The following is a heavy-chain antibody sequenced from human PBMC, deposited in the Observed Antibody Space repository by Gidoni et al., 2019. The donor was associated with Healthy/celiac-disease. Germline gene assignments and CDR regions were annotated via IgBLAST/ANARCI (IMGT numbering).Heavy chain of an antibody. V-gene: IGHV3-21*01. J-gene: IGHJ4*02. CDR2: ISSSSSYI. D-gene: IGHD1-26*01. CDR1: GFTFSSYS. CDR3: AIIVGATAEVGLFDY. Sequence: EVQLVESGGGLVKPGGSLRLSCAASGFTFSSYSMNWVRQAPGKGLEWVSSISSSSSYIYYADSVKGRFTISRDNAKNSLYLQMNSLRAEDTAVYYCAIIVGATAEVGLFDYWGQGTLVTVSS.